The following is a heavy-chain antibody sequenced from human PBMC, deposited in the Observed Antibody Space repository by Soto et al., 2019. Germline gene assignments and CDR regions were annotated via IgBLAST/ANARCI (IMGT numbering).Heavy chain of an antibody. V-gene: IGHV3-15*01. Sequence: EVQLVESGGGLVEPGGSLRLSCAASGITFSNAWMNWVRKAPGKGLEYIGRIRSKTDGGTTEYAAPVGGRFTVSRDDSKNTLYLQMSGLNIEDTAVYYCTTTRPGTNVFDNWGQGTLVTVSS. CDR3: TTTRPGTNVFDN. J-gene: IGHJ3*02. CDR2: IRSKTDGGTT. D-gene: IGHD6-13*01. CDR1: GITFSNAW.